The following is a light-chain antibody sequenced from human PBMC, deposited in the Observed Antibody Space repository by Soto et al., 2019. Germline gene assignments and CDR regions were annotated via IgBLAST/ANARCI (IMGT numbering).Light chain of an antibody. CDR3: QQYTSSPGWT. V-gene: IGKV3-20*01. J-gene: IGKJ1*01. CDR1: QSVSNNY. CDR2: GVS. Sequence: EIVLTQSPGTLYLSPGERATLSCRTSQSVSNNYLAWYQQKPGQAPRLLIYGVSNRATGIPDRFSGSGSGTVFTLTISRLEPEDFGVYYCQQYTSSPGWTFVQWTKVEVK.